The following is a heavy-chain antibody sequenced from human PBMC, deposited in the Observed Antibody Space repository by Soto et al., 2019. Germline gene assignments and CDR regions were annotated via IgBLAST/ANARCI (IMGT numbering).Heavy chain of an antibody. CDR1: GYTFTSYH. V-gene: IGHV1-18*01. CDR3: ARDTPPTDY. CDR2: ISAYNTNT. J-gene: IGHJ4*02. Sequence: QVQLVQSGAEVKKPGASVKVSCKTSGYTFTSYHITWVRQAPGQGLEGMGWISAYNTNTNYAQKFQGRVTMTTDTLTSTAYRELRSPRSDDTAVYYCARDTPPTDYWGQGTLVTVSS.